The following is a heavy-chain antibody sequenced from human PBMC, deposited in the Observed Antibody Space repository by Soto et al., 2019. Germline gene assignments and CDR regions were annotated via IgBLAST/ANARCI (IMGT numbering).Heavy chain of an antibody. CDR2: ITWDGGSI. D-gene: IGHD3-22*01. CDR3: AKGGFGGYGMDV. J-gene: IGHJ6*02. Sequence: EEHLVESGGAVVQPGGSLRLSCAASGFNFQDFTIHWVRQSPGKGLEWLSFITWDGGSIYYADSVKGRFTISRDNSKNSLTLEINSLRSEDSGLYYCAKGGFGGYGMDVWGQGTTVIVSS. CDR1: GFNFQDFT. V-gene: IGHV3-43*01.